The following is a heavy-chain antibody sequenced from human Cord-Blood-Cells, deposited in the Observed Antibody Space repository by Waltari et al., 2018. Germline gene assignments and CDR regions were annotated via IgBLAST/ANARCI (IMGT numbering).Heavy chain of an antibody. CDR1: GFTFSNAW. CDR3: TTDRAGVALYGMDV. CDR2: IKSKTEGGTT. Sequence: EVQLVESGGGLVKPGGSLRLSCAASGFTFSNAWMSWVRQAPGKGLAWVGRIKSKTEGGTTDYAAPVKGRFTISRDDSKNTLYLQMNSLKTEDTAVYHCTTDRAGVALYGMDVWSQGTTVTVSS. J-gene: IGHJ6*02. D-gene: IGHD3-3*01. V-gene: IGHV3-15*01.